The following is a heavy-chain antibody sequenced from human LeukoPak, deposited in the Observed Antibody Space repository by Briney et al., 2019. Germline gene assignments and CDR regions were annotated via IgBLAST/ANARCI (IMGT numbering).Heavy chain of an antibody. J-gene: IGHJ5*02. V-gene: IGHV3-74*01. CDR3: ARAARADCTSPTCHSWLAP. D-gene: IGHD2/OR15-2a*01. CDR1: GFTLSNSW. Sequence: PGGSLRLSCAASGFTLSNSWTHWVRQAPGKGLVWVSRINSDGSTTTYADSVRGRFTISRDNAKNTLYLQMNSLRAEDTAVYYCARAARADCTSPTCHSWLAPWGQGTQVTVSS. CDR2: INSDGSTT.